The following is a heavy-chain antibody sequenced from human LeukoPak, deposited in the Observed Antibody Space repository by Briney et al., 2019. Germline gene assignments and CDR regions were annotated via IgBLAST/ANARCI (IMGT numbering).Heavy chain of an antibody. D-gene: IGHD6-19*01. Sequence: PGGSLRLSCAASGFTFRNYAMSWVRQAPGKGLEWVSGITGSAHITYHAGSVKGRFTISRDNSNNTLYLQMNSLRAEDTAVYYCAKAGSGWYGDSPSESWGQGILVTVSP. CDR2: ITGSAHIT. CDR1: GFTFRNYA. V-gene: IGHV3-23*01. CDR3: AKAGSGWYGDSPSES. J-gene: IGHJ5*02.